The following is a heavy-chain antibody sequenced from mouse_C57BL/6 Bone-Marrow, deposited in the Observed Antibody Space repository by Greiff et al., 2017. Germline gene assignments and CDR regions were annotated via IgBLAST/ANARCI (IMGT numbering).Heavy chain of an antibody. D-gene: IGHD4-1*01. Sequence: VQLQQPGAELVKPGASVKLSCKASGYTFTSYWMQWVKQRPGQGLEWIGEIDPSDSYTNYNQKFKGKATLTVDTSSSTAYMQLSSRTSEDSAVYYCASNWDRYFDVWGTGTTVTVSS. CDR3: ASNWDRYFDV. CDR2: IDPSDSYT. CDR1: GYTFTSYW. J-gene: IGHJ1*03. V-gene: IGHV1-50*01.